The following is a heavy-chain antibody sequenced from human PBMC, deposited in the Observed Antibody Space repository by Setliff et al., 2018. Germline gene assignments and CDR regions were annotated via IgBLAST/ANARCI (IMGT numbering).Heavy chain of an antibody. Sequence: ASVKVSCKASGYTFAGYYMHWVRQTPGQGLEWLGWIGVYSGNTYTAQRFQGRVTMTTDTSTNMAYLELRGLRSDDTAVYYCLRLVRYCSRTSCQRTSGDEVWGQGTLVTVSS. CDR3: LRLVRYCSRTSCQRTSGDEV. D-gene: IGHD2-8*01. CDR2: IGVYSGNT. CDR1: GYTFAGYY. J-gene: IGHJ4*02. V-gene: IGHV1-18*04.